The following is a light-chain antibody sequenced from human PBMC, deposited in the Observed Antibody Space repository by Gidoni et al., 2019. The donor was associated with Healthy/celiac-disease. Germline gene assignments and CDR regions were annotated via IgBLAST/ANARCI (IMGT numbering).Light chain of an antibody. CDR3: MQALQSRT. Sequence: DIVMIQSPLSLPVTPGEPASISCRSSQSLLHSNGYNYLDWYLQKPGQSPQLLIYLGSNRASGVPDRFSGSGSGTDFTLKISRVEAEDVGVYYCMQALQSRTFGPGTKVDIK. J-gene: IGKJ3*01. CDR2: LGS. CDR1: QSLLHSNGYNY. V-gene: IGKV2-28*01.